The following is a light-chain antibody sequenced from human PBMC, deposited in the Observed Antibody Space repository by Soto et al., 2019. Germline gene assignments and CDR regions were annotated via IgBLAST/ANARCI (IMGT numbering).Light chain of an antibody. Sequence: EIIMTQSPATLSVSPGERATLSCRASQSVSSNLVWYQQKPGQAPRLLIYGASTRATGIPARFSGSGSGTEFTLPISSLQSEDFAVYYCQQYNNWPPWTFGQGTKVEIK. CDR3: QQYNNWPPWT. CDR1: QSVSSN. CDR2: GAS. J-gene: IGKJ1*01. V-gene: IGKV3-15*01.